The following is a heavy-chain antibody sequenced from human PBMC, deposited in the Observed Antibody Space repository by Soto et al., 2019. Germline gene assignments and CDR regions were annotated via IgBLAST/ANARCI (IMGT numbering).Heavy chain of an antibody. D-gene: IGHD6-19*01. Sequence: QITLKESGPTLVKPTQTLTLTCTFSGFSLSTSGVGVGWIRQPPGKALEWLALIYWDDDKRYSPSLKSRLTITKDTAKNQVVLTMTNMDPVDTATYYCEHPGIAVAGYDAFDIWGQGTMVTVSS. V-gene: IGHV2-5*02. J-gene: IGHJ3*02. CDR2: IYWDDDK. CDR1: GFSLSTSGVG. CDR3: EHPGIAVAGYDAFDI.